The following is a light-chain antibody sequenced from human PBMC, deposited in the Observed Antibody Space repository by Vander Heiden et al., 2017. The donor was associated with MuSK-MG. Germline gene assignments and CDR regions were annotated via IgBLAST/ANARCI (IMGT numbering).Light chain of an antibody. Sequence: SSALTQDPAVSVALGQTVGMTCQGDSLRSYYASWYQQKPGQAPVLVIYGKNNRPSGIADRFSGSNSGNTASLTITGAQAEDEADYYCNSRDSSGNHVVFGGGTKLTVL. V-gene: IGLV3-19*01. J-gene: IGLJ2*01. CDR3: NSRDSSGNHVV. CDR2: GKN. CDR1: SLRSYY.